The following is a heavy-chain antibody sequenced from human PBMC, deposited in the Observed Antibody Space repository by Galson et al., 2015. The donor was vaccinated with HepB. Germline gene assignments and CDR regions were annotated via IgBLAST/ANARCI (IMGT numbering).Heavy chain of an antibody. V-gene: IGHV1-69*13. D-gene: IGHD4-23*01. CDR3: ARLSGGGNSHDAFDI. CDR2: IIPIFGTA. Sequence: SVRVSCKASGCHFSSHAMGWVRQAPGQGLEWMGGIIPIFGTASYAKKFQGRVTITADASTSTAYMELSSLRSEDTAVYYCARLSGGGNSHDAFDIWGQGTMVTVSS. CDR1: GCHFSSHA. J-gene: IGHJ3*02.